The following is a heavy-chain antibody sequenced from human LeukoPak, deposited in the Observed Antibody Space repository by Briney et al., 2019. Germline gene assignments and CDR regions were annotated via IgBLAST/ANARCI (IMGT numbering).Heavy chain of an antibody. CDR1: GFTFDDYA. V-gene: IGHV3-43*02. CDR3: AKDRQLVGDY. Sequence: GGSLRLSCAASGFTFDDYAMHWVRQDPGKGLEWLSLISGDGRSTYYAASVKVRFNISRDNSKNSLYLQMNSLRTEDTALYYCAKDRQLVGDYWGQGTLVTVS. J-gene: IGHJ4*02. D-gene: IGHD6-13*01. CDR2: ISGDGRST.